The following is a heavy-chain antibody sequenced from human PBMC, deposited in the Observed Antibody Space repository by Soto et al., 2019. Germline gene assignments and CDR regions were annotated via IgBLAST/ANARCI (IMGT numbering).Heavy chain of an antibody. J-gene: IGHJ6*02. CDR2: INHSGST. Sequence: SETLSLTCAVYGGSFSGYYWSWIRQPPGKGLEWIGEINHSGSTNYNPSLKIRFTISVDTSKNQFSLKLSSVTAADTAVYYCARGLISGGMDVWGQGTTVTVSS. CDR1: GGSFSGYY. V-gene: IGHV4-34*01. CDR3: ARGLISGGMDV.